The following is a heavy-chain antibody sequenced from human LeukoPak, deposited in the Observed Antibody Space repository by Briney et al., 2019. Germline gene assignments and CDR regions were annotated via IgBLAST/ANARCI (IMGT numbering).Heavy chain of an antibody. CDR3: ASAYSSGSVFLS. J-gene: IGHJ5*02. CDR2: IDPSDSYT. CDR1: GYGFTSYW. D-gene: IGHD6-19*01. V-gene: IGHV5-10-1*01. Sequence: GESLKISCKGSGYGFTSYWISWVRQMPGKGLEWMGRIDPSDSYTNYSPSFQGHVTISADKSISTAYLQWSSLKASDTAMYYCASAYSSGSVFLSWGQGTLVNVTS.